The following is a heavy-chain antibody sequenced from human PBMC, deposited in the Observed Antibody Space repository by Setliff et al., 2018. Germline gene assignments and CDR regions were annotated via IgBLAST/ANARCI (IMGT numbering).Heavy chain of an antibody. CDR3: VRDTTSGWMLTN. CDR1: GFTFSAYD. V-gene: IGHV3-48*03. J-gene: IGHJ4*02. D-gene: IGHD6-25*01. Sequence: LSLSCAASGFTFSAYDMNWVRQAPGKGLEWISYLNNDGTTIYYADSVRGRFTISRDNARDSLYLQMNSLRAEDTAVYYCVRDTTSGWMLTNWGQGTLVTVSS. CDR2: LNNDGTTI.